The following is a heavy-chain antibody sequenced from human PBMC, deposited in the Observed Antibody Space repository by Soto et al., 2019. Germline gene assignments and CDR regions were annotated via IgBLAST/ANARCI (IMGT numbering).Heavy chain of an antibody. V-gene: IGHV3-33*01. CDR2: IWYDGSNK. CDR1: GFTFSAYG. D-gene: IGHD4-17*01. Sequence: PGGSLRLSCAASGFTFSAYGMHWVRQAPGKGLEWVAVIWYDGSNKYYADSVKGRFTISRDNSKNTLYLQMNSLRAEDTAAYYCARESTMVYGDYAVSYWGQGTLVTVSS. CDR3: ARESTMVYGDYAVSY. J-gene: IGHJ4*02.